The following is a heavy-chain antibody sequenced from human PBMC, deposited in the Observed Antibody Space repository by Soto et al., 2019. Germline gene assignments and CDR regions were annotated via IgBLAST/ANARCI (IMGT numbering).Heavy chain of an antibody. CDR1: GYTFTSYG. V-gene: IGHV1-18*01. D-gene: IGHD3-9*01. Sequence: QVQLVQSGAEVKKPGASVKVSCKASGYTFTSYGISWVRQAPGQGLEWMGWISAYNGNTNYAQKLQGRVTMTTDTSTSTAYMELRSLRSDDTAVYYCARDGEINRYFDWLGGLPNWFDPWGQGTLVTVSS. CDR2: ISAYNGNT. CDR3: ARDGEINRYFDWLGGLPNWFDP. J-gene: IGHJ5*02.